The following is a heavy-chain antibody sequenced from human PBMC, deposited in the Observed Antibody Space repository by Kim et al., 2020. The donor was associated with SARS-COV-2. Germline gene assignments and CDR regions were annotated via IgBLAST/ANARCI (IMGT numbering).Heavy chain of an antibody. CDR1: GVTVSSNH. CDR2: IYSGGTT. CDR3: AKRNYGYGAFDI. J-gene: IGHJ3*02. V-gene: IGHV3-66*01. Sequence: GGSLRLSCAASGVTVSSNHMNWVRQAPGKGPEWVSVIYSGGTTDYVDSVKGRFTISRDNSKNTLALQMNGLRAEDTAVYYCAKRNYGYGAFDIWGQGTMVTVSS. D-gene: IGHD1-7*01.